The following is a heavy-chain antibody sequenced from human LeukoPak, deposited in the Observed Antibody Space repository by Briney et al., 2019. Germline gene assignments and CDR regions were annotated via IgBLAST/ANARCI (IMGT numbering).Heavy chain of an antibody. V-gene: IGHV4-4*02. CDR2: IYHSGST. CDR1: GFTFSSYW. J-gene: IGHJ4*02. Sequence: GSLRLSCAVSGFTFSSYWMHWVRQAPGKGLEWIGEIYHSGSTDYNPSLKSRVAISVDTSKNQFSLRLSSVTAADTAVYYCARGSKAAPGTFDYWGQGTLVTVSS. D-gene: IGHD6-13*01. CDR3: ARGSKAAPGTFDY.